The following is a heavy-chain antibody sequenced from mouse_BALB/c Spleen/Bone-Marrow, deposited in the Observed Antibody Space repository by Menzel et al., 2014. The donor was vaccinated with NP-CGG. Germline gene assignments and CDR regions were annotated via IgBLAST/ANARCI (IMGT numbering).Heavy chain of an antibody. D-gene: IGHD2-2*01. CDR3: AGEGYDGQMDY. J-gene: IGHJ4*01. Sequence: EVKLVESGGGLVKPGGSLKLSCAASGFTFSSYAMSWVRQSPEKRLEWVAEISSGGSYTYYPDTVTGRFTISRDNAKNTLYLEMSSLRSEDTAMYYCAGEGYDGQMDYWGQGTSVTVSS. CDR2: ISSGGSYT. CDR1: GFTFSSYA. V-gene: IGHV5-9-4*01.